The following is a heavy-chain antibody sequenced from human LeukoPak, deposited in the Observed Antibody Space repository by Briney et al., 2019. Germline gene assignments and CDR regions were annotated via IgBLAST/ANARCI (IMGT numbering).Heavy chain of an antibody. J-gene: IGHJ4*02. D-gene: IGHD1-26*01. CDR2: ISGGGGST. Sequence: GGSLRLSCATSGFTSSSYAMSWVRQAPGKGLEWVSAISGGGGSTYYADSVKGRFTISRDNSKNTLYLQMNSLRAEDTAVYYCAKDRVGEKPFDYWGQGTLVTVSS. CDR3: AKDRVGEKPFDY. V-gene: IGHV3-23*01. CDR1: GFTSSSYA.